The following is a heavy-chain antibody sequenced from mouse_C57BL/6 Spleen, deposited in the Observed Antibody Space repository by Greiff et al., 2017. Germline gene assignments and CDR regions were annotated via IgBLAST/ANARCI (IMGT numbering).Heavy chain of an antibody. Sequence: VQLQQPGTELVKPGASVKLSCTASGYTITSDWMHWVKQRPGQGLEWIGNINPSNGGTNYNPKFKSKATLTVDTSSSTAYMQHSSLTSEYAAVDDCARHFTTIVAEGSLDYWGQGTSVTVSS. J-gene: IGHJ4*01. CDR3: ARHFTTIVAEGSLDY. CDR1: GYTITSDW. CDR2: INPSNGGT. V-gene: IGHV1-53*01. D-gene: IGHD1-1*01.